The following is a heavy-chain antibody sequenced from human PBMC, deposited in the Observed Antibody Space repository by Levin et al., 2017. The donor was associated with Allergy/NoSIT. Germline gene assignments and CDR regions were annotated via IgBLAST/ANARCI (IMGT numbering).Heavy chain of an antibody. D-gene: IGHD4-11*01. Sequence: GGSLRLSCAASGFTFSSYGMHWVRQAPGKGLEWVAVIWYDGSNKYYADSVKGRFTISRDNSKNTLYLQMNSLRAEDTAVYYCARDFSVPGIMTTVTTSFDYWGQGTLVTVSS. CDR3: ARDFSVPGIMTTVTTSFDY. CDR2: IWYDGSNK. J-gene: IGHJ4*02. CDR1: GFTFSSYG. V-gene: IGHV3-33*01.